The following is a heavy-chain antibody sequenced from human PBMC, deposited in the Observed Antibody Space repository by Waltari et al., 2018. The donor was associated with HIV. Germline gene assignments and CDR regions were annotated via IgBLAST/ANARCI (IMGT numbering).Heavy chain of an antibody. J-gene: IGHJ3*02. V-gene: IGHV4-30-2*01. D-gene: IGHD3-22*01. CDR1: GGSISSGGYS. Sequence: QLQLQESGSGLVKPSQTLSLTCAVSGGSISSGGYSWSWIRQPPGKGLEWIGYIYHSWSTYYNPSLKSRVTISVDRSKNQFSLKLSSVTAADTAVYYCARETYYYDSSGYYTDAFDIWGQGTMVTVSS. CDR2: IYHSWST. CDR3: ARETYYYDSSGYYTDAFDI.